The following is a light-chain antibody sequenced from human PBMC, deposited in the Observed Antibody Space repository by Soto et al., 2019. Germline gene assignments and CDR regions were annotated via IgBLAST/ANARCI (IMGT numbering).Light chain of an antibody. CDR1: QSVRTN. CDR3: QPYNEWPRT. CDR2: GAS. V-gene: IGKV3-15*01. Sequence: ETVMTQSPATLSVSPGERVTLSCRASQSVRTNLVWYQQSPGQPPRLLIYGASDRVAGVPDRCSGSGSGTDCTLTISGLQYEDCDVYDCQPYNEWPRTYGQGTKLEIK. J-gene: IGKJ2*01.